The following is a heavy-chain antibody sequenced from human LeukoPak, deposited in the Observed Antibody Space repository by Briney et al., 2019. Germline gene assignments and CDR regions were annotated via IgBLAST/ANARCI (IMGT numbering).Heavy chain of an antibody. CDR3: ARHLGYCGGGSCYSYYYYMDV. Sequence: GGSLRLSCAASGFTFSNFWMSWVRQAPGKGLEWVANIKQDGSEKYYVDSVKGRFTISRDNAKNSLYLQMNNLRAEDTAVYYCARHLGYCGGGSCYSYYYYMDVWGKGTTVTVSS. J-gene: IGHJ6*03. CDR1: GFTFSNFW. V-gene: IGHV3-7*01. CDR2: IKQDGSEK. D-gene: IGHD2-15*01.